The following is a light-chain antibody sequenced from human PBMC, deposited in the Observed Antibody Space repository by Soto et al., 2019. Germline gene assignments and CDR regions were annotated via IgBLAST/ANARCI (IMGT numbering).Light chain of an antibody. Sequence: DIQITHCPSSLAASVGDRVTITCRASQSISSYLNWYQQKPGKAPKLLIYAASSLQSGVPSRFSGSGSGTDFTLTISSLQPEDFATYYCQQSYSTRLFGQGTKVDIK. CDR2: AAS. V-gene: IGKV1-39*01. CDR3: QQSYSTRL. CDR1: QSISSY. J-gene: IGKJ2*01.